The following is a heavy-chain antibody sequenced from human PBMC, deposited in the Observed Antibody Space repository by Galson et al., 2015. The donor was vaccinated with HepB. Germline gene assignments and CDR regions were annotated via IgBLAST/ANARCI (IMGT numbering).Heavy chain of an antibody. D-gene: IGHD2-2*01. CDR1: GFSLGTSGVA. CDR3: GHRRCEGYCSRSTSGSWWFDT. CDR2: IYWNDDK. V-gene: IGHV2-5*01. Sequence: PALVKPTQTLTLTCTFSGFSLGTSGVAVGWIRQPPGKALEWLALIYWNDDKRYSPSLKSRLTITKDTSKNQVVLTMTNMDPVDTTTYYCGHRRCEGYCSRSTSGSWWFDTWGQGTLVTVSS. J-gene: IGHJ5*02.